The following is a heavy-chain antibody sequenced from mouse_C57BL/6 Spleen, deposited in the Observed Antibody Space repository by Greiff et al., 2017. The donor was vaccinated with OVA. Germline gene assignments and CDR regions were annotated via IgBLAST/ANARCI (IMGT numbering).Heavy chain of an antibody. D-gene: IGHD1-1*01. Sequence: QVQLQQPGAELVMPGASVKLSCKASGYTFTSYWMHWVKQRPGQGLEWIGEIDPSDSYTNYNQQFKGKSTLTVDKSSSTAYMQLSSLTSEDSAVYYCARSTRLLLPLDYWGQGTTLTVSS. J-gene: IGHJ2*01. V-gene: IGHV1-69*01. CDR1: GYTFTSYW. CDR3: ARSTRLLLPLDY. CDR2: IDPSDSYT.